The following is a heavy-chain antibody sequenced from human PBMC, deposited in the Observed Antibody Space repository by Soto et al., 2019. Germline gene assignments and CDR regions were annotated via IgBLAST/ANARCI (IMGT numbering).Heavy chain of an antibody. Sequence: PSQTLSLTCAISGDSVSSNSAAWNRIRQSPSRGLEWLGRTYYRSKWYNDYAVSVKSRITINPDTSKNQFSLQLNSVTPEDTAVYYCARYHEDYSSSSGSFFAGFDYWGQGTLVTVSS. D-gene: IGHD6-6*01. CDR3: ARYHEDYSSSSGSFFAGFDY. V-gene: IGHV6-1*01. CDR1: GDSVSSNSAA. CDR2: TYYRSKWYN. J-gene: IGHJ4*02.